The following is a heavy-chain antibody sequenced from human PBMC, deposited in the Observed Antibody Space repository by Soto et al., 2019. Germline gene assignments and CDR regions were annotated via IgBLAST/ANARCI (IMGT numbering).Heavy chain of an antibody. J-gene: IGHJ6*02. CDR2: IKSKTDGGTT. Sequence: EVQLVESGGGLVKPGGSLTLSCAASGFTFSNAWMNWVRQAPGKGLEWVGRIKSKTDGGTTDYAAPVKGRFTISRDDSKTTLYLQMNSLKTEDTALYYCTTLGHYYDTSPPDVWGQGTTVTVSS. V-gene: IGHV3-15*07. D-gene: IGHD3-22*01. CDR1: GFTFSNAW. CDR3: TTLGHYYDTSPPDV.